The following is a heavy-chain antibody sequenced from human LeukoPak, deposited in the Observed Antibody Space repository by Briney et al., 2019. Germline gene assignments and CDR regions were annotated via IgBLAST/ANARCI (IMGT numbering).Heavy chain of an antibody. Sequence: PSETLSLTCTVSGGSISSGSYYWSWIRQPAGKGLEWIGRIYTSGSTNYNPSLKSRATISVDTSKNQFSLKLSSVTAADTAVYYCARARRIIDYWGQGILVTVSS. CDR2: IYTSGST. J-gene: IGHJ4*02. V-gene: IGHV4-61*02. D-gene: IGHD2-15*01. CDR3: ARARRIIDY. CDR1: GGSISSGSYY.